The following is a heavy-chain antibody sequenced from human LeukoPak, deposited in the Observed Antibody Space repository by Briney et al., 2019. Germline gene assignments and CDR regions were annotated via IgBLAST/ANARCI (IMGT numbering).Heavy chain of an antibody. J-gene: IGHJ4*02. V-gene: IGHV4-59*01. Sequence: SETLSLTCTVSGGSISSYYWSWIRQPPGKGLEWIGYIYYSGSTSYNPSLKSRVTISVGTSKNQLSLKLSSVTAADTAVYYCARVPNSGWYYFDYWGQGTLVTVSS. CDR2: IYYSGST. CDR1: GGSISSYY. D-gene: IGHD6-19*01. CDR3: ARVPNSGWYYFDY.